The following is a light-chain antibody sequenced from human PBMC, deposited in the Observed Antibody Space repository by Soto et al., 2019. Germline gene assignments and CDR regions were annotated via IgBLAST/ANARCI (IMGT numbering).Light chain of an antibody. V-gene: IGLV4-60*03. CDR3: ETWDTNTRV. Sequence: QSVLTQSSSASASLGSSVKVTCTLSSGHSTYSIAWHQQRPGRAPRFLMKLEGGGNYDRGSGVSDRFSVSSSGADRYLTISNLQSEDEADYYCETWDTNTRVFGGGTQLTVL. CDR1: SGHSTYS. CDR2: LEGGGNY. J-gene: IGLJ3*02.